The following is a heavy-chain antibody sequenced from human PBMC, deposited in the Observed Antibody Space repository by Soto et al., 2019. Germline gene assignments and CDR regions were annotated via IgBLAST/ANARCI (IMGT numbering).Heavy chain of an antibody. Sequence: PSETLSLTCTVSGDSINNYYWSWIRQLPGKRLEWIGYIYYTGSATYNPSLESRVTMSVDTSKNQFSLKLSSVNAADTAVYYCAKYRRTEAEGFTLDYWGRGTLVTVSS. CDR1: GDSINNYY. CDR3: AKYRRTEAEGFTLDY. D-gene: IGHD6-13*01. J-gene: IGHJ4*02. CDR2: IYYTGSA. V-gene: IGHV4-59*01.